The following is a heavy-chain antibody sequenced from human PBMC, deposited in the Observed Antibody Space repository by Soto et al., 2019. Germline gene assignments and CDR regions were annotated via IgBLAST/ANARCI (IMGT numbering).Heavy chain of an antibody. V-gene: IGHV1-69*02. D-gene: IGHD5-18*01. CDR1: GGTFSSYT. CDR2: IIPILGIA. CDR3: ARIQLRASGLDY. Sequence: SVKVSCKASGGTFSSYTISWVRQAPGQGLEWMERIIPILGIANYAQKFQGRVTITADTSTSTAYMELSSLRSDDTAVYYCARIQLRASGLDYWGQGTLVTVSS. J-gene: IGHJ4*02.